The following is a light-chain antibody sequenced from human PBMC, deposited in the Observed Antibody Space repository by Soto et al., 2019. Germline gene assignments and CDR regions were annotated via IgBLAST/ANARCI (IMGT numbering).Light chain of an antibody. CDR1: QSVSSSY. Sequence: EIVLTQSPGTLSLSPGERATLSCRASQSVSSSYLAWYQQKPGQAPRLLIYGASSRAAAIPDRFSGSGSGTDFTLTISRLEPEDFAVYYCHQYGSSLLFTFGPGTKVDIK. CDR3: HQYGSSLLFT. J-gene: IGKJ3*01. V-gene: IGKV3-20*01. CDR2: GAS.